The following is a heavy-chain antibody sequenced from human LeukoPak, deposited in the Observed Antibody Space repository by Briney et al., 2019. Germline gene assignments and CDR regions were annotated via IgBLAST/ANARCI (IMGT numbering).Heavy chain of an antibody. CDR2: MKPNSGNT. Sequence: ASVKVSCKASGYTFTSYDINWVRQATGQGLVWMGWMKPNSGNTGYAQKFQGRVTMTRNTSISTAYMELSSLRSEDTAVYYCARATTHYYDSSGPTFDYWGQGTLVTVSS. CDR3: ARATTHYYDSSGPTFDY. CDR1: GYTFTSYD. J-gene: IGHJ4*02. D-gene: IGHD3-22*01. V-gene: IGHV1-8*01.